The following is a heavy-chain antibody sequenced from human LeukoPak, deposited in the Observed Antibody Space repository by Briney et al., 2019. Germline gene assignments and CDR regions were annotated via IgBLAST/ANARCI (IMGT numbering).Heavy chain of an antibody. CDR3: ARARDFDF. CDR2: VYASGST. V-gene: IGHV4-4*07. Sequence: PSETLSHTCTVSGGSISIYYWSWIRQTAGKGLEWIGRVYASGSTNYNPSFRSRVAISVDKSKNQFSLKLSSVTAADTAVYYCARARDFDFWGQGTLVTVSS. CDR1: GGSISIYY. J-gene: IGHJ4*02.